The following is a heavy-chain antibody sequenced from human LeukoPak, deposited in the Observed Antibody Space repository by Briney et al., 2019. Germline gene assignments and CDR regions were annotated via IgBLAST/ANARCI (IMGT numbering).Heavy chain of an antibody. CDR1: GFMFSYFT. J-gene: IGHJ4*02. V-gene: IGHV3-48*04. Sequence: QPGGSLRLSCTASGFMFSYFTMTWVHQAPGRGLEWVSSISGAGDSKFYADSVKGRFTISRDNAKNSLHLQMNSLRAEDTAVYYCARESSSSFTPYFDYWGQGALVTVSS. CDR3: ARESSSSFTPYFDY. CDR2: ISGAGDSK. D-gene: IGHD2-2*01.